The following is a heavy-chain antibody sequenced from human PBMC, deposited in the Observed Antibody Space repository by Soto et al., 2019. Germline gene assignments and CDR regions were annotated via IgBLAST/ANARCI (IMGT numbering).Heavy chain of an antibody. CDR2: ISGSGGST. CDR1: GFTFSSYA. Sequence: GGSLRLSCAASGFTFSSYAMSWVRQAPGKGLEWVSAISGSGGSTYYADSVKGRFTISGDNSKNTLYLQMNSLRAEDTAVYYCAKDRQNRAYYYYMDVWGKGTTVTVSS. D-gene: IGHD6-6*01. V-gene: IGHV3-23*01. J-gene: IGHJ6*03. CDR3: AKDRQNRAYYYYMDV.